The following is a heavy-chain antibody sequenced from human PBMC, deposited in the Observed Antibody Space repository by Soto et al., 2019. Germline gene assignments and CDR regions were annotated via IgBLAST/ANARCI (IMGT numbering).Heavy chain of an antibody. J-gene: IGHJ6*03. D-gene: IGHD4-17*01. Sequence: GGSLRLSCAASGFTFSSYAMSWVRQAPGKGLEWVSAISGSGGSTYYADSVKGRFTISRDNSKNTLYLQMNSLRAEDTAVYYCAKWTDYGDYVYYYYYMDVWGKGTTVTVSS. CDR2: ISGSGGST. CDR3: AKWTDYGDYVYYYYYMDV. CDR1: GFTFSSYA. V-gene: IGHV3-23*01.